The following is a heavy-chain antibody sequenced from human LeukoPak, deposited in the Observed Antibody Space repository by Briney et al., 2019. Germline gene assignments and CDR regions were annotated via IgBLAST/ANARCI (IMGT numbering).Heavy chain of an antibody. CDR1: GDSISSGSYY. CDR3: ARASHWNQLHYFDY. J-gene: IGHJ4*02. Sequence: SETLSLTCTVSGDSISSGSYYWNWIRQPAGKGLEWIGRVYMNRNINYNPSLKSRVTISADTSKNQFSLQLTSVTAADTAVYYCARASHWNQLHYFDYWGQGTLVTVSS. CDR2: VYMNRNI. D-gene: IGHD1-1*01. V-gene: IGHV4-61*02.